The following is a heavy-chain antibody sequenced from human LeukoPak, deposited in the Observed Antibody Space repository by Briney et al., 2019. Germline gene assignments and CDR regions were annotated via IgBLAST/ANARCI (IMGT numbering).Heavy chain of an antibody. V-gene: IGHV3-23*01. J-gene: IGHJ6*03. Sequence: GGSLRLSCAASGFTFSNYAMSWVRQAPGKGLEWVSGITGSGGGTNYADSVKGRFTISRDNSKNTLYLQMNSLRAEDTAAYYCAKDGQLYYYYMDVWGKGTMVTVSS. CDR3: AKDGQLYYYYMDV. CDR1: GFTFSNYA. CDR2: ITGSGGGT. D-gene: IGHD1-1*01.